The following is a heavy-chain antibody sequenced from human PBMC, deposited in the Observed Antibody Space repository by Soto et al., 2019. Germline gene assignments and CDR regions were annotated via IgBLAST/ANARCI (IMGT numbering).Heavy chain of an antibody. CDR2: IIPIFGTA. J-gene: IGHJ6*02. D-gene: IGHD3-10*01. Sequence: QVQLVQSGAEVKKPGSSVKVSCKASGGTFSSYAISWVRQAPGQGLEWMGGIIPIFGTANYAQKFRSRVTITADKSTSTAYMELSSLRSEDTAVYYCARVDGSGSYYYYGMDVWGQGTTVTVSS. CDR1: GGTFSSYA. V-gene: IGHV1-69*06. CDR3: ARVDGSGSYYYYGMDV.